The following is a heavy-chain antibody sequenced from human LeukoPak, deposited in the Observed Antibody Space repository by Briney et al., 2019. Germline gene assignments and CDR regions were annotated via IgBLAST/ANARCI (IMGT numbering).Heavy chain of an antibody. V-gene: IGHV4-31*03. CDR2: IYYSGST. Sequence: SETLSLTCTVSGGSISSGGYYWSWIRQHPGKGLEWIGYIYYSGSTYYNSSLKSRVTISVDTSKNQFSLKLSSVTAADTAVYYCASGATVTPAYYFDYWGQGTLVTVSS. CDR3: ASGATVTPAYYFDY. J-gene: IGHJ4*02. CDR1: GGSISSGGYY. D-gene: IGHD4-17*01.